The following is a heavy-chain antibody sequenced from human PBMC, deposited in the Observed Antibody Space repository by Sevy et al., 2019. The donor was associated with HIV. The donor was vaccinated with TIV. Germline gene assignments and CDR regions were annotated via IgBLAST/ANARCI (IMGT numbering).Heavy chain of an antibody. V-gene: IGHV1-8*01. CDR1: GYTFTSYD. Sequence: ASVKVSCKASGYTFTSYDINWVRQATGQGLEWMGWMNPNSGNTGYAQKVQGRVTMTRNTSISTAYMELSSLRSEDTAVYYCGRGRMVYYYYGMDVWGQWTTVTVSS. J-gene: IGHJ6*02. D-gene: IGHD2-8*01. CDR2: MNPNSGNT. CDR3: GRGRMVYYYYGMDV.